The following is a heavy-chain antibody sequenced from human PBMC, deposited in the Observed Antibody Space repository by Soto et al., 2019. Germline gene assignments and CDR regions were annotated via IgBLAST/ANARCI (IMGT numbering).Heavy chain of an antibody. V-gene: IGHV4-39*07. CDR2: INHSGST. CDR3: AREPGYYGSGSYGYYYYYGMDV. D-gene: IGHD3-10*01. Sequence: WETLSLTCTVSGGSIRSGDYYWSWIRQPPGKGLEWIGEINHSGSTNYNPSLKSRVTISVDTSKNQFSLKLSSVTAADTAVYYCAREPGYYGSGSYGYYYYYGMDVWGQGTTVTVSS. J-gene: IGHJ6*02. CDR1: GGSIRSGDYY.